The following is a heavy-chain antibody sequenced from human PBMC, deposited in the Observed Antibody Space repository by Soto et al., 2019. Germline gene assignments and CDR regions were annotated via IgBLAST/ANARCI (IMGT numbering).Heavy chain of an antibody. Sequence: SETLSLTCAVYGASLSDNYCNWLRQPPGKGLEWIGEINHSGNTNYNPSLRSRVTISIDTSKNQLSLNLRSVSAADTAVYYCARGGWGVGATKFATLDYWGQGTLVTVSS. CDR1: GASLSDNY. V-gene: IGHV4-34*01. J-gene: IGHJ4*02. CDR2: INHSGNT. D-gene: IGHD1-26*01. CDR3: ARGGWGVGATKFATLDY.